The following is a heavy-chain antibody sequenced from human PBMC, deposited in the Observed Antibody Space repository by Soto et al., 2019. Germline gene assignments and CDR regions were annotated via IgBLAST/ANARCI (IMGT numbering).Heavy chain of an antibody. CDR2: ISYDGSHK. D-gene: IGHD7-27*01. Sequence: QEQLVESGGGVVQPGGSLRLSCKASGFTFSSYAIHWVRQAPGKGLEWVAVISYDGSHKYYADAVKGRFTISRHNSKNTLYLRMTNQRAEDTAVYYCARDLRERGESYVRNVDVWGQGTTVTVSS. V-gene: IGHV3-30-3*01. CDR3: ARDLRERGESYVRNVDV. CDR1: GFTFSSYA. J-gene: IGHJ6*02.